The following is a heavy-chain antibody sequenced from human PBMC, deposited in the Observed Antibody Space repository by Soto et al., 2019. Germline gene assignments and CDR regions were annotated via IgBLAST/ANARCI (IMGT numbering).Heavy chain of an antibody. CDR1: GYTFTSYG. Sequence: ASVKVSCKASGYTFTSYGISWVRQAPGQGLEWMGWISAYNGNTNYAQKLQGRVTMTTDTSTSTAYMELRSLRSDDTAVYYCARAPDFWSGYSLLAYYYYGMDVWGQGTTVTVS. V-gene: IGHV1-18*04. D-gene: IGHD3-3*01. CDR3: ARAPDFWSGYSLLAYYYYGMDV. CDR2: ISAYNGNT. J-gene: IGHJ6*02.